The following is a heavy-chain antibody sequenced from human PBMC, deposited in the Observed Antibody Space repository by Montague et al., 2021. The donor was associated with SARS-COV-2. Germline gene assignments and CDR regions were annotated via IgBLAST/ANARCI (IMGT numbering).Heavy chain of an antibody. V-gene: IGHV6-1*01. CDR1: GDSVSSDTAA. J-gene: IGHJ1*01. Sequence: CAISGDSVSSDTAAWNWIKQSPSRGLEWLGRTCYRSQWHTDSAASVRSRISFSGDISKNQFSLHLNSVTPEDTAIYYCARDGDYGGTWYSFLQNWGQGTLVIVSS. D-gene: IGHD4-17*01. CDR2: TCYRSQWHT. CDR3: ARDGDYGGTWYSFLQN.